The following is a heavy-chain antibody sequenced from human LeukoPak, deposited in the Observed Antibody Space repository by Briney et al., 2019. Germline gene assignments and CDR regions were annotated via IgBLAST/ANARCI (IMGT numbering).Heavy chain of an antibody. CDR3: AREGYGDYVWFDP. V-gene: IGHV4-34*01. Sequence: NPSETLSLTXAVYGGSFSGYYWSWIRQAPGKGLEWLGEINHSGSTNYNPSLKSRVTISVDTSKNQFSLKLSSVTAADTAVYYCAREGYGDYVWFDPWGQGTLVTVSS. D-gene: IGHD4-17*01. CDR2: INHSGST. J-gene: IGHJ5*02. CDR1: GGSFSGYY.